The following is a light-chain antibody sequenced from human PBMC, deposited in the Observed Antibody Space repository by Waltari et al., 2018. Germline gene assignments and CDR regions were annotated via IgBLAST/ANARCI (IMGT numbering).Light chain of an antibody. CDR3: SAWDSSLSAWV. CDR2: RNN. Sequence: QAGLTQPPSVSRGLRQTATPTCTGNSNNVGNQGAAWLQQHQGHPPKLLSYRNNNRPPGISERFSASRSGNTASLTITGLQPEDEADYYCSAWDSSLSAWVFGGGTKLTVL. J-gene: IGLJ3*02. CDR1: SNNVGNQG. V-gene: IGLV10-54*01.